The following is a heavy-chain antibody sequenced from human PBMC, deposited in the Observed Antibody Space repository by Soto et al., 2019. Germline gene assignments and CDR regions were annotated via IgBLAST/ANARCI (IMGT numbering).Heavy chain of an antibody. D-gene: IGHD4-17*01. CDR3: SGDYPYGMDV. Sequence: QVQLVESGGGVVQPGRSLRLSCAASGFTFSSYGMHWVRQAPGKGLEWVAVISYDGSNKYYADSVKGRFTISRDNSKNTLYLQMNSLRAEDTDVYYCSGDYPYGMDVWGQGTTVTVSS. V-gene: IGHV3-30*03. CDR1: GFTFSSYG. J-gene: IGHJ6*02. CDR2: ISYDGSNK.